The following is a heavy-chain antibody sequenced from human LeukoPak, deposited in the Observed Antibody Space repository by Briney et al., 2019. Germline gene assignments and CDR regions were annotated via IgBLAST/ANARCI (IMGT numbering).Heavy chain of an antibody. CDR3: ARDSSGYVFDY. CDR1: GGTFSSYA. CDR2: IIPIFGTA. V-gene: IGHV1-69*06. D-gene: IGHD3-22*01. Sequence: ASVKVSCKASGGTFSSYAISWVRQAPGQGLNWMGGIIPIFGTANYAQKFQGRVTITADKSTSTAYMELSSLRSEDTAVYYCARDSSGYVFDYWGQGTLVTVSS. J-gene: IGHJ4*02.